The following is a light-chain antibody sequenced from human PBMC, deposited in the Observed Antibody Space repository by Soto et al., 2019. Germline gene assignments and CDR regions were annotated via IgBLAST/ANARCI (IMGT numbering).Light chain of an antibody. CDR1: QSINNW. CDR3: QQYETDWWT. J-gene: IGKJ1*01. V-gene: IGKV1-5*03. CDR2: KAS. Sequence: DIQMTQSPFTLSASVGDRVTITCRASQSINNWLAWYQQKPGKAPKLLIYKASTLEGGVPSRFSGSGSGTEFTLTISSLQPDDFATYYCQQYETDWWTCGQVTK.